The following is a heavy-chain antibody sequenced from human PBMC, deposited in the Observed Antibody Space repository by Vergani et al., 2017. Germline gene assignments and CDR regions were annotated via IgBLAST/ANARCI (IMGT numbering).Heavy chain of an antibody. Sequence: QVQLQESCPGLVKPSETLSLTCTVSGGSISNYYWRWIRQPPGKGLDWIGYMYYSGRTNYNPSLKSRVTMLVDTSKKQFSLKLTCVTAADTAVYYCAGLQFGAAAPVYWGQGTLVIVSS. V-gene: IGHV4-59*01. CDR2: MYYSGRT. CDR1: GGSISNYY. J-gene: IGHJ4*02. D-gene: IGHD6-13*01. CDR3: AGLQFGAAAPVY.